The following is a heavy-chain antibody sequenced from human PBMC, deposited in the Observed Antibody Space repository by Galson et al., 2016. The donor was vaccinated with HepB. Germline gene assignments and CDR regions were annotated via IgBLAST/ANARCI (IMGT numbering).Heavy chain of an antibody. CDR1: GFTLSTYW. V-gene: IGHV3-74*01. CDR3: ARDLGLGDDY. Sequence: SLRLSCAASGFTLSTYWMHWIRQAPGKGLVGVSGINSDGRTRNYADSGRGRFTISRDNARNTLYVEMYSLRVEDTAVYYCARDLGLGDDYWGQGTLVTVSS. CDR2: INSDGRTR. J-gene: IGHJ4*02. D-gene: IGHD3-16*01.